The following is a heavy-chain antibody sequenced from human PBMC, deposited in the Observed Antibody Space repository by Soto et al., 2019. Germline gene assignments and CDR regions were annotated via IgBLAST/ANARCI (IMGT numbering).Heavy chain of an antibody. Sequence: GASVKVSCKASGYTFTSYAMHWVRQAPGQRLEWMGWINAGNGNTKYSQKFQGRVTITRDTSASTAYMELSSLRSEDTAVYYCARVDGDGSYYYYYGMDVWGKGTTVTVSS. CDR2: INAGNGNT. D-gene: IGHD4-17*01. CDR1: GYTFTSYA. CDR3: ARVDGDGSYYYYYGMDV. J-gene: IGHJ6*04. V-gene: IGHV1-3*01.